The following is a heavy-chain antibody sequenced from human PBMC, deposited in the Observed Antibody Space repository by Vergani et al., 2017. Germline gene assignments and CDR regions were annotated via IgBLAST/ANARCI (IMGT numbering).Heavy chain of an antibody. D-gene: IGHD3-9*01. V-gene: IGHV3-30*18. J-gene: IGHJ6*02. CDR1: GFTFSSYG. CDR2: ISYDGSNK. Sequence: VQLVESGGGLVQPGGSLRLSCAASGFTFSSYGMHWVRQAPGKGLEWVAVISYDGSNKYYADSVKGRFTISRDNSKNTLYLQMNSLRAEDTAVYYCAKDWVLRYFENGNYYGMDVWGQGTTVTVSS. CDR3: AKDWVLRYFENGNYYGMDV.